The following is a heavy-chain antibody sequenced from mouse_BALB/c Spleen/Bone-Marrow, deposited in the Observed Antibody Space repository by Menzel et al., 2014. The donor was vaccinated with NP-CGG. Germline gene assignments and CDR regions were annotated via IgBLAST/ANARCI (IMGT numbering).Heavy chain of an antibody. D-gene: IGHD2-4*01. CDR2: ISGGGSYT. Sequence: EVKLAESGGGLVKSGGSLKLSCAASGFTFNSYGMSWVRQTPEERLEWVATISGGGSYTFYPDSVKGRFTISRDNAKNNLYLQLSSLRSEDTALYYCARHAYYDQTEVSFVYWGQGTLVTVSA. J-gene: IGHJ3*01. CDR1: GFTFNSYG. V-gene: IGHV5-9-2*01. CDR3: ARHAYYDQTEVSFVY.